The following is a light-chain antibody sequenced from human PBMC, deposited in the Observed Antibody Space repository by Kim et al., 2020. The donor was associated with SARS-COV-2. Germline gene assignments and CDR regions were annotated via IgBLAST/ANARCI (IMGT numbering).Light chain of an antibody. CDR2: DAS. CDR3: QQYGRSPYT. J-gene: IGKJ2*01. V-gene: IGKV3-20*01. Sequence: EIVLTQSPGILSLSAGERAVLSCRASQSVSRSYLAWHQQRPGQAPRLLIYDASNRATGIPDRFSGSGSETDFTLTINRVEPEVVAVYSCQQYGRSPYTFGQGTKLEI. CDR1: QSVSRSY.